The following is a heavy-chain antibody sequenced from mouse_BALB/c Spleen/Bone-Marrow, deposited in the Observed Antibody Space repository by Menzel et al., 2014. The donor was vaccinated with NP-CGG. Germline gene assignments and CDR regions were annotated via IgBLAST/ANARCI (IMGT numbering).Heavy chain of an antibody. CDR2: INPGSSTI. CDR1: GFDFSRYW. Sequence: EVHLVESGGGLVQPGGSLNLSCAASGFDFSRYWMSWARQAPGKGQEWIGGINPGSSTINYTPSLKDKFIISRDNAKNTLYLQMSKVRSEDTALYYCARLAVWGAMDYWGQGTSVTVSS. CDR3: ARLAVWGAMDY. V-gene: IGHV4-2*02. D-gene: IGHD2-10*02. J-gene: IGHJ4*01.